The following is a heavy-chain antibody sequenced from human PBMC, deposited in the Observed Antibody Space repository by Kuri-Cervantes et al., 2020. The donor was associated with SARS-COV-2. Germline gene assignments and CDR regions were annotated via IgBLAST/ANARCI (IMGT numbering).Heavy chain of an antibody. CDR2: ISYDGSNK. J-gene: IGHJ5*02. Sequence: GESLKISCAASGFTFSSYGMHWVRQAPGKGLEWVAVISYDGSNKYYADSVKGRFTISRDNSKNTLYLQMNSLRAEDTAVYYCARDGGYGGNPGWRNWFDPWGQGTLVTVSS. D-gene: IGHD4-23*01. V-gene: IGHV3-30*03. CDR1: GFTFSSYG. CDR3: ARDGGYGGNPGWRNWFDP.